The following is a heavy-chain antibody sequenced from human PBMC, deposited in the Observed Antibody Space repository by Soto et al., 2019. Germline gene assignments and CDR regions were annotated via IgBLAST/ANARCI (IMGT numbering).Heavy chain of an antibody. D-gene: IGHD6-6*01. CDR2: IYYSGST. CDR1: GGSVSSGSYY. Sequence: SETLSLTCTVSGGSVSSGSYYWSWIRQPPGKGLEWIGYIYYSGSTNYNPSLKSRVTISVDTSKNQFSLKLSSVTAADTAVYYCVRDSEYSSSSPFDYWGQGTLVTVSS. CDR3: VRDSEYSSSSPFDY. J-gene: IGHJ4*02. V-gene: IGHV4-61*01.